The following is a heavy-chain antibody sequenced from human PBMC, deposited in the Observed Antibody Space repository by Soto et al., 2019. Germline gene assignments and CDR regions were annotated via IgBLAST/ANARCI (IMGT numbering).Heavy chain of an antibody. CDR2: IIPIFGTA. D-gene: IGHD6-19*01. J-gene: IGHJ4*02. V-gene: IGHV1-69*13. CDR3: AREVLAGFGAVGYFDY. Sequence: SVKVSCKASGGTFSSYAISWVRQAPGQGLEWMGGIIPIFGTANYAQKFQGRVTITADESTSTAYMELSSLRSEDTAVYYCAREVLAGFGAVGYFDYWGQGTLVTVSS. CDR1: GGTFSSYA.